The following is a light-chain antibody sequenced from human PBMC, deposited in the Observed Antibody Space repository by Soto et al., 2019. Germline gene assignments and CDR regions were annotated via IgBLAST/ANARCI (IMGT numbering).Light chain of an antibody. J-gene: IGKJ4*01. CDR3: QQANSSTLT. V-gene: IGKV1-12*01. CDR2: AAS. Sequence: DIQITQSPSSVSASVGDRVTITCRASQSISSWLAWYPQKPGKAPKLLIYAASSLQSGVPSRFSGSGSGTDFTLTISSLQPEDFATYYCQQANSSTLTFGGGTKVDIK. CDR1: QSISSW.